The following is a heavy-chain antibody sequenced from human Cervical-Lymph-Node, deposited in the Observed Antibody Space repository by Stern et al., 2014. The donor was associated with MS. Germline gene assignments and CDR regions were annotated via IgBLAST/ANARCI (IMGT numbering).Heavy chain of an antibody. V-gene: IGHV4-39*01. CDR2: IDYSGNT. Sequence: QVQLQESGPGLVKPSETLSLTCTVSGGSISSSTYYWGWIRQPPGKRLEWIASIDYSGNTYYNPSLEGRLTIFVATSKNKFSVGRRSVTAADTAVYYCARPKAGPFDFWGQGTQVTVSS. CDR1: GGSISSSTYY. J-gene: IGHJ4*02. D-gene: IGHD6-19*01. CDR3: ARPKAGPFDF.